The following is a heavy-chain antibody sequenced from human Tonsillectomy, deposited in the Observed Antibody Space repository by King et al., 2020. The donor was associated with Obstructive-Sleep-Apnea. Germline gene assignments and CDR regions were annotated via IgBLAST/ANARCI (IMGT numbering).Heavy chain of an antibody. V-gene: IGHV4-4*02. CDR3: ARDNGGFLYSSSWYYFDY. Sequence: VQLQESGPGLVKPSGTLSLTCAVSGGSISSSNWWSWVRQPPGKGLEWIGEIYHSGSTNYNPSLKSRVTISVDKSKNQFSLKLSSVTAADTAVYYCARDNGGFLYSSSWYYFDYWGQGTLVTVSS. CDR1: GGSISSSNW. CDR2: IYHSGST. D-gene: IGHD6-13*01. J-gene: IGHJ4*02.